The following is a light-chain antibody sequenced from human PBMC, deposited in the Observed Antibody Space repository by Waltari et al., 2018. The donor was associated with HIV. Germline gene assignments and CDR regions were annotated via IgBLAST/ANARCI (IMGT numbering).Light chain of an antibody. Sequence: DIQMTQSPSSLSAYVGDRVTISCRASQGISNYLAWYQQRPGKVPKLLIYAASTLQSGVPSRCSGSGSGTDFTLTISSLQPEDVATYYCQKYNSAPPHTVGGGTKVEIK. CDR1: QGISNY. CDR2: AAS. CDR3: QKYNSAPPHT. J-gene: IGKJ4*01. V-gene: IGKV1-27*01.